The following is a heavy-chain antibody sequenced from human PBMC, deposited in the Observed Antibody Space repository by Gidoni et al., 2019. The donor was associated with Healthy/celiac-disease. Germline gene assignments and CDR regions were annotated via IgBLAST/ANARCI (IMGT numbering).Heavy chain of an antibody. CDR1: GYTFTRYD. J-gene: IGHJ3*02. V-gene: IGHV1-8*01. CDR2: MNPNSGNT. CDR3: ALSYDSSGYYRGDDAFDI. D-gene: IGHD3-22*01. Sequence: QVQLVQSGAEVKKPGASVKVSCKASGYTFTRYDINWVRQATGQGLEWMGWMNPNSGNTGYAQKFQGRVTMTRNTSISTAYMELSSLRSEDTAVYYCALSYDSSGYYRGDDAFDIWGQGTMVTVSS.